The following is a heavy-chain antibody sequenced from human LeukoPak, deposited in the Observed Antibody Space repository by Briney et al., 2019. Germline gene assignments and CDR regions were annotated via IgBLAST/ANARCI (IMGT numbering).Heavy chain of an antibody. V-gene: IGHV1-18*01. Sequence: ASVKVSCKASGYTFTSYGISWVRQAPGQGLAWMGWISAYNGKTNYAQKLQGRVTMTTDTSTSTAYMELRRLRFDDTAVYYCARGVLGGYDFPHHFDYWGQGTLVTVSS. J-gene: IGHJ4*02. CDR1: GYTFTSYG. CDR3: ARGVLGGYDFPHHFDY. D-gene: IGHD5-12*01. CDR2: ISAYNGKT.